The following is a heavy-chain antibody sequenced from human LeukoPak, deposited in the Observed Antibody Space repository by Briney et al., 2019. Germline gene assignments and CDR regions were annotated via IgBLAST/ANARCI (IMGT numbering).Heavy chain of an antibody. CDR2: ISAYNGNT. CDR1: GYTFTNYG. CDR3: AREGPVAVAGLDY. Sequence: ASVTVSCKDSGYTFTNYGISWVRQAPGQGLEWVGWISAYNGNTNYAQNLQDRVTMTTDTSTSAAYMELRSLISDDTAVYYCAREGPVAVAGLDYWGQGTLVTVSS. J-gene: IGHJ4*02. V-gene: IGHV1-18*01. D-gene: IGHD6-19*01.